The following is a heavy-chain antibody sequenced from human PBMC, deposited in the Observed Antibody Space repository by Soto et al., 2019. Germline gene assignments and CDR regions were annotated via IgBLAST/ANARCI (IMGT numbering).Heavy chain of an antibody. J-gene: IGHJ4*02. D-gene: IGHD3-22*01. CDR2: IYYSGST. CDR3: ARSQGTYYSSGYYYFLDY. CDR1: GGSVSSGSYY. Sequence: PSETLSLTCTVSGGSVSSGSYYWSWIRQPPGKGLEWIGYIYYSGSTNYNPSLKSRVTISVDTSKNQFSLKLSSVTAADTAVYYCARSQGTYYSSGYYYFLDYWGQGTLVTVSS. V-gene: IGHV4-61*01.